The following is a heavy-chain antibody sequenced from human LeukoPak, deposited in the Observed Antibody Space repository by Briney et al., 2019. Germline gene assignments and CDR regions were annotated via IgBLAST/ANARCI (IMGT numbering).Heavy chain of an antibody. J-gene: IGHJ4*02. Sequence: SETLSLTCTVSGGSISSYYWSWIRQPPGKGLEWIGYIYYSGSTNYNPSLKSRVTISVDTSKNQFSLKLSSVTAADTAVYYCARAYYYDSSGYYLGLGYWGQGTLVTVSS. CDR1: GGSISSYY. V-gene: IGHV4-59*12. CDR3: ARAYYYDSSGYYLGLGY. CDR2: IYYSGST. D-gene: IGHD3-22*01.